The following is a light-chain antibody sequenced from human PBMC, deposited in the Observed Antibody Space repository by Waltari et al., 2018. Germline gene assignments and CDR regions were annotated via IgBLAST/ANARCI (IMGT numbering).Light chain of an antibody. CDR1: QSVSRA. CDR3: QHYVRLPVT. J-gene: IGKJ1*01. CDR2: AAT. Sequence: DIVLTQSPGTLSFSPGERATLSCRASQSVSRALAWYQQKPGQAPRLLIYAATSRATGIPDRFSGSGSGTDFSLTISRLEPEDFAVYYCQHYVRLPVTFGQGTKVEIK. V-gene: IGKV3-20*01.